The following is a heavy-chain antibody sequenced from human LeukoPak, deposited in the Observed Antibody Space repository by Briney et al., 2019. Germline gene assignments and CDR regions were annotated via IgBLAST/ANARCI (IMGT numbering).Heavy chain of an antibody. CDR3: ARVRYYDFWSGYSHFDY. CDR2: IIPIFGTA. D-gene: IGHD3-3*01. Sequence: ASVKVSCKASGGTFSSYAISWVRQAPGQGLEWMGGIIPIFGTANYAQKFQGRVTITADESTSTAYMELRSLRSDDTAVYYCARVRYYDFWSGYSHFDYWGQGTLVTVSS. V-gene: IGHV1-69*13. J-gene: IGHJ4*02. CDR1: GGTFSSYA.